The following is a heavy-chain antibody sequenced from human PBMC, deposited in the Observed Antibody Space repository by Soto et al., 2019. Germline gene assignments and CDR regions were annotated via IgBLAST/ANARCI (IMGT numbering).Heavy chain of an antibody. V-gene: IGHV3-74*01. D-gene: IGHD3-22*01. Sequence: EVQLVESGGGLVQPGGSLRLSCAASGFTFSSYWMHWVRQAPGKGLVWVSRINGDGITTNYAASVKGRFTISRDNAKNTLYLQMNSLRAEDTAVYYCARTYYYDSSADYWDQGTLVTVSS. CDR1: GFTFSSYW. J-gene: IGHJ4*02. CDR2: INGDGITT. CDR3: ARTYYYDSSADY.